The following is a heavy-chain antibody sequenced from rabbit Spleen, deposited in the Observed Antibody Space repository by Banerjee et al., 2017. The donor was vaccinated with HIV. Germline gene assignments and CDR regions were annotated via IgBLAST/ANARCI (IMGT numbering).Heavy chain of an antibody. CDR3: ARDLVGVIGWNFYL. Sequence: QEQLVESGGGLVKPEGSLTLTCTASGFSFTSSYWMCWVRQAPGKGLEWIACVVSTDGRTAYATWAKGRFTISRTSSTTVTLRMTSLTAADRAAYFCARDLVGVIGWNFYLWGPGTLVTVS. CDR1: GFSFTSSYW. D-gene: IGHD1-1*01. CDR2: VVSTDGRT. V-gene: IGHV1S45*01. J-gene: IGHJ4*01.